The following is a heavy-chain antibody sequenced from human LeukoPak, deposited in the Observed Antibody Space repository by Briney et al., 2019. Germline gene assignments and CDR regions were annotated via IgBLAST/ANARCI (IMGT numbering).Heavy chain of an antibody. V-gene: IGHV4-59*01. Sequence: PSETLSLTCTVSGGSISSYYWSWIRQPPGKGLEWIGYIYYSGSTNYNPSLKSRVTISVDTSKNQFSLKLSSVTAADTAVYYCARGGSYYYDSSGSTFDYWGQGTLVTVSS. CDR1: GGSISSYY. J-gene: IGHJ4*02. D-gene: IGHD3-22*01. CDR3: ARGGSYYYDSSGSTFDY. CDR2: IYYSGST.